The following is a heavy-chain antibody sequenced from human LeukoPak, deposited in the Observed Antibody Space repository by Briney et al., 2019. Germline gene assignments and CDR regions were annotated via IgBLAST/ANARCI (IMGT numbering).Heavy chain of an antibody. Sequence: SETLSLTCTVSGGSISRDYWSWIRQPPGKGLEWIGYIYYTGRTDYNPFLKSRVTISVDASNNQFSLKLSSVTAADTAVYYCARDLGEGYGDSEAFDIWGQGTMVTVSS. CDR1: GGSISRDY. CDR2: IYYTGRT. CDR3: ARDLGEGYGDSEAFDI. J-gene: IGHJ3*02. D-gene: IGHD4-17*01. V-gene: IGHV4-59*01.